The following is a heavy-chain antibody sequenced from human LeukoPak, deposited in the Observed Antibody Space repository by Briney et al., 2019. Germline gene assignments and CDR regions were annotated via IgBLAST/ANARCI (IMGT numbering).Heavy chain of an antibody. CDR1: GGTFSSYA. J-gene: IGHJ6*02. V-gene: IGHV1-8*02. D-gene: IGHD4-23*01. Sequence: PRASVKVSCKASGGTFSSYAISWVRQATGQGLEWMGWMNPNSGNTGYAQKFQGRVTMTRNTSISTAYMELSSLRSEDTAVYYCAIESPHPYLRGNSHYYYGMDVWGQGTTVTVSS. CDR2: MNPNSGNT. CDR3: AIESPHPYLRGNSHYYYGMDV.